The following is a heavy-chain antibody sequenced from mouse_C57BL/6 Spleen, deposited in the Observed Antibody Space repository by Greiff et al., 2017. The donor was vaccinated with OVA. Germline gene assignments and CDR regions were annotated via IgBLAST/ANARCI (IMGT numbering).Heavy chain of an antibody. J-gene: IGHJ3*01. CDR3: TRSSYDGYYEWFAY. CDR2: ISSGGDYI. D-gene: IGHD2-3*01. Sequence: EVMLVESGEGLVKPGGSLKLSCAASGFTFSSYAMSWVRQTPEKRLEWVAYISSGGDYIYYADTVKGRFTISRDNARNTLYLQMSSLKSEDTAMYYCTRSSYDGYYEWFAYWGQGTLVTVSA. CDR1: GFTFSSYA. V-gene: IGHV5-9-1*02.